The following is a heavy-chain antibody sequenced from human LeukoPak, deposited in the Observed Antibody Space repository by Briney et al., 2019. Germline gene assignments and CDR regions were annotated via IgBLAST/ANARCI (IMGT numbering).Heavy chain of an antibody. V-gene: IGHV3-30*04. Sequence: GGSLRLSCAASGFTFSSYAMHWVRQAPGKGLEWVAVISYDGSNKYYADSVKGRFTISRDNSKNTLYLQMNSLRAEDTAVYYCARRRDIVVVPAAREAFDIWGQGTMVTVSS. J-gene: IGHJ3*02. CDR3: ARRRDIVVVPAAREAFDI. D-gene: IGHD2-2*01. CDR2: ISYDGSNK. CDR1: GFTFSSYA.